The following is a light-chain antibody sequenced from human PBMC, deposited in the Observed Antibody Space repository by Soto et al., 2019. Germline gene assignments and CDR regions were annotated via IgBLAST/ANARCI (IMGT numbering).Light chain of an antibody. V-gene: IGLV2-14*01. CDR3: SSSTSSRTVV. CDR2: DVS. CDR1: SSDVGGYNY. J-gene: IGLJ2*01. Sequence: SALTPPASVSGSPGPSITISCPGTSSDVGGYNYVSWYQQHPGKAPNLMIYDVSNRPSGVSNRFSGSKSGNTASLTLSGRQAEDEADYYCSSSTSSRTVVFGGGTKL.